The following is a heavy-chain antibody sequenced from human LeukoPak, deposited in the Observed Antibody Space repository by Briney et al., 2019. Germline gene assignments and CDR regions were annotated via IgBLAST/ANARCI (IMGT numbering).Heavy chain of an antibody. CDR3: AKDISRITVIVVAPGRGIDY. D-gene: IGHD3-22*01. J-gene: IGHJ4*02. CDR2: IGGSGGST. V-gene: IGHV3-23*01. CDR1: GFTFSSYA. Sequence: GGSLRLSCAASGFTFSSYAMSWVRQAPGKGLEWVSAIGGSGGSTYYADSVKGRFTISRDNAKNTLYLQMSSLRAEDTAVYYCAKDISRITVIVVAPGRGIDYWGQGTLVTVSS.